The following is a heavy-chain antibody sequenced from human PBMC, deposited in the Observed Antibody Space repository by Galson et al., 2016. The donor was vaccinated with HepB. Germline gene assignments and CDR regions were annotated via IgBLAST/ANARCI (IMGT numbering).Heavy chain of an antibody. D-gene: IGHD4-11*01. CDR1: GYRFPTYG. V-gene: IGHV1-18*04. CDR2: ISANSGNT. CDR3: ARDVQFRFDY. J-gene: IGHJ4*02. Sequence: SVKVSCKASGYRFPTYGISWVRQAPGQGLEWLGWISANSGNTIYAQKFQDRVTMTRDTSASTVYMDLRSLRYDDTAVYYCARDVQFRFDYWGQGTLVTVSS.